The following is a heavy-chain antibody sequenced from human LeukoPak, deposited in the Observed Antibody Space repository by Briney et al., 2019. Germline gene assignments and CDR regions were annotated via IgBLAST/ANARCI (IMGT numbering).Heavy chain of an antibody. Sequence: KPGGSLRLSCAASGFTFSSYSMNWVRQAPGKGLEWVSSISSSSSYIYYADSVKGRFTISRDNAKNSLYLQMNSLRAEDTAVYYCASTKYPSGSLIPYDAFDIWGQGTMVTVSS. J-gene: IGHJ3*02. CDR1: GFTFSSYS. V-gene: IGHV3-21*01. D-gene: IGHD1-26*01. CDR3: ASTKYPSGSLIPYDAFDI. CDR2: ISSSSSYI.